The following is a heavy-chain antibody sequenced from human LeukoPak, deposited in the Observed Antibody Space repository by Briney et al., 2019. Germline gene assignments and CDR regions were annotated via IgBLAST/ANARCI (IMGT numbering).Heavy chain of an antibody. D-gene: IGHD6-13*01. Sequence: GGPLRLSCAASGFTFSSYAMHWVRQAPGKGLEWVAVISYDGSNKYYADSVKGRFTISRDNSKNTLYLQMNSLRTEDTAVYYCAKRGEGVSNAWYMNNWFDPWGQGTLVTVSS. CDR3: AKRGEGVSNAWYMNNWFDP. J-gene: IGHJ5*02. CDR2: ISYDGSNK. V-gene: IGHV3-30*04. CDR1: GFTFSSYA.